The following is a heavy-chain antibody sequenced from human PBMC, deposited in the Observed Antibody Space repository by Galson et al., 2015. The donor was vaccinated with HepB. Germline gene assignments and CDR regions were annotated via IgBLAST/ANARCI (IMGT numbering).Heavy chain of an antibody. CDR2: IWYDGSNK. Sequence: SLRLSCAASGFTFSSYGMHWVRQAPGKGLEWVAVIWYDGSNKNYVDSVKGRFTISRDNSKNTLYLQMNSLTAEDTAVYYCARDFYGSGSHYNLDYYYGMDVWGQGTTVTVSS. CDR1: GFTFSSYG. V-gene: IGHV3-33*01. D-gene: IGHD3-10*01. J-gene: IGHJ6*02. CDR3: ARDFYGSGSHYNLDYYYGMDV.